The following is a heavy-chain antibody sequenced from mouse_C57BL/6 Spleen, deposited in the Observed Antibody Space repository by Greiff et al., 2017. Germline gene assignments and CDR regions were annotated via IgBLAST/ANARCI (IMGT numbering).Heavy chain of an antibody. Sequence: VQLQQSGAELMKPGASVKLSCKATGYTFTGYWIAWVKQGPGHGLEWIGEILPGSGSTNYNEKFKGKATFTADTSSNTAYMQLSSLTTEDSAIYFCARSRSNYEGDAMDYWGQGTSVTVSS. J-gene: IGHJ4*01. V-gene: IGHV1-9*01. CDR2: ILPGSGST. CDR1: GYTFTGYW. CDR3: ARSRSNYEGDAMDY. D-gene: IGHD2-5*01.